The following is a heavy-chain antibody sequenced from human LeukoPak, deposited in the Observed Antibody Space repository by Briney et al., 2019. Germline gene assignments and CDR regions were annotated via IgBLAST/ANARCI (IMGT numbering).Heavy chain of an antibody. D-gene: IGHD2-15*01. J-gene: IGHJ4*02. CDR2: ISRTSSYI. CDR1: GFIFSSYN. CDR3: ARAMETDCSGGSCYSGLDY. V-gene: IGHV3-21*01. Sequence: PGGSLRLSCAASGFIFSSYNINWVRQAPGKGLEWVSSISRTSSYIYYADSVKGRFTISRDNAQNSLYLQMNSLRVEDTAVYYCARAMETDCSGGSCYSGLDYWGQGTLVTVSS.